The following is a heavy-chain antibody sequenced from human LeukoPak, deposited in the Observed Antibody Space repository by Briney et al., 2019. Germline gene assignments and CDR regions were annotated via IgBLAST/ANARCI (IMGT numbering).Heavy chain of an antibody. V-gene: IGHV4-59*01. CDR3: ARVGYYYDSSGSDAFDI. D-gene: IGHD3-22*01. CDR1: GGSISSYY. J-gene: IGHJ3*02. CDR2: IYYSGST. Sequence: ASETLSLTCTVSGGSISSYYWSWIRQPPGKGLEWIGYIYYSGSTNYNPSLKSRVTISVDTSKNQFSLKPSSVTAADTAVYYCARVGYYYDSSGSDAFDIWGQGTMVTVSS.